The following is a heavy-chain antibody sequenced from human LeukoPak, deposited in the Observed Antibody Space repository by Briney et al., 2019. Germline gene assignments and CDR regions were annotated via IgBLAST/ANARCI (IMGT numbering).Heavy chain of an antibody. CDR2: ISAYNGNT. V-gene: IGHV1-18*01. CDR1: GYTFTSYG. J-gene: IGHJ6*04. CDR3: ATNLVVESWITYMDV. Sequence: ASVKVSCKASGYTFTSYGISWVRQAPGQGLEWMGWISAYNGNTNYAQKFQGRVTITTDESTSTVYMELSSLRSEDTAIYYCATNLVVESWITYMDVWGRGTTFTVSS. D-gene: IGHD3-10*01.